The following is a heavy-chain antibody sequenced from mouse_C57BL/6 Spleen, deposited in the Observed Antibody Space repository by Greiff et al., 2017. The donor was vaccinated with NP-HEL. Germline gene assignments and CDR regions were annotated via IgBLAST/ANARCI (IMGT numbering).Heavy chain of an antibody. J-gene: IGHJ4*01. CDR1: GYSFTGYF. Sequence: VQLQQSGPELVKPGDSVKISCKASGYSFTGYFMNWVMQSHGKSLEWIGRINPYNGDTFYNQKFKGKATLTVDKSSSTAHMELRSLTSEDSAVYYCARGIYDGYPSYAMDYWGQGTSVTVSS. CDR2: INPYNGDT. D-gene: IGHD2-3*01. V-gene: IGHV1-20*01. CDR3: ARGIYDGYPSYAMDY.